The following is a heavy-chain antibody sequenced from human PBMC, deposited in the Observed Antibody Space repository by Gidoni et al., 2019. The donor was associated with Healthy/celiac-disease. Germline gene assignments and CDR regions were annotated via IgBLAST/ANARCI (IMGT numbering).Heavy chain of an antibody. V-gene: IGHV3-30-3*01. D-gene: IGHD1-26*01. CDR2: ISYDGSNK. CDR3: ARGGIVGATTQYYFDY. J-gene: IGHJ4*02. CDR1: GFPFSSYA. Sequence: QVQLVESGGGVVQPGRSLRLSCAASGFPFSSYAMHWVRQAPGKGLEWVAVISYDGSNKYYADSVKGRFTISRDNSKNTLYLQMNSLRAEDTAVYYCARGGIVGATTQYYFDYWGQGTLVTVSS.